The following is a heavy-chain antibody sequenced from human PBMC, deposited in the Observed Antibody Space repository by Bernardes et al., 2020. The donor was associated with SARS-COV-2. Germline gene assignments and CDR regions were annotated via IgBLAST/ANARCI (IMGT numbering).Heavy chain of an antibody. V-gene: IGHV3-74*01. CDR1: GFTFSSYW. CDR2: INSDGSST. Sequence: GGSLRLSCAASGFTFSSYWMHWVRQAPGKGLVWVSRINSDGSSTSYADSVKGRFTISRDNAKNTLYLQMNSLRAEDTAVYYCARSPLYYDFWSGYYTDNYYYGMYVWGQGTTVTVSS. CDR3: ARSPLYYDFWSGYYTDNYYYGMYV. D-gene: IGHD3-3*01. J-gene: IGHJ6*02.